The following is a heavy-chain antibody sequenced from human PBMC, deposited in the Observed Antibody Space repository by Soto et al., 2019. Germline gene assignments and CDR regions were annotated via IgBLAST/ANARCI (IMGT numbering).Heavy chain of an antibody. D-gene: IGHD3-3*01. J-gene: IGHJ6*02. CDR1: GYSFTSYW. CDR3: ARTLYYDFWSGYFYGMDV. Sequence: GESLKISCKGSGYSFTSYWIGWVRQMPGKGLEWMGIIYPGDSDTRYSPSFQGQVTISADKSISTAYLQWSSLKASDTAMYYCARTLYYDFWSGYFYGMDVWGQGTTVTVSS. V-gene: IGHV5-51*01. CDR2: IYPGDSDT.